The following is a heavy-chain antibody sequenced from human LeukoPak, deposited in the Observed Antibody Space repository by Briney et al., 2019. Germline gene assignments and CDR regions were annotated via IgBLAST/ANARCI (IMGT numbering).Heavy chain of an antibody. Sequence: SETLSLTCSVSGASISSDYWSWIRQPPGKGLEWIGSIYYSGSTYYSSSLKSRVTISVDTSRNQFSLKLSSVTAADTAVYYCARGGYSSSWSVEPYFDYWGQGTLVTVSS. CDR3: ARGGYSSSWSVEPYFDY. D-gene: IGHD6-13*01. J-gene: IGHJ4*02. V-gene: IGHV4-39*07. CDR2: IYYSGST. CDR1: GASISSDY.